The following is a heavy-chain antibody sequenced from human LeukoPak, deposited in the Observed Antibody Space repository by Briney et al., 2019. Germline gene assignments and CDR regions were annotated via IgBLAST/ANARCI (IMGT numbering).Heavy chain of an antibody. CDR3: ARTIEMATISYFDY. CDR2: ISSSDSTI. V-gene: IGHV3-48*03. CDR1: GFTFSSYE. D-gene: IGHD5-24*01. Sequence: PGGSLRLSCAASGFTFSSYEMNWVRQAPGKGVEWVSYISSSDSTIYYADSVKGRFTISRDNAKNSLYLQMNSLRAGDTAVYYCARTIEMATISYFDYWGQGTLVTVSS. J-gene: IGHJ4*02.